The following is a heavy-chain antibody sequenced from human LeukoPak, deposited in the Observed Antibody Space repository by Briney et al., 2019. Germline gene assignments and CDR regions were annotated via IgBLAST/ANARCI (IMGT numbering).Heavy chain of an antibody. Sequence: GASVKVSCKASGYTFTTYPMNWVRQAPGQGLEWMGWINTNTGNPTYAQGFTGRFVFSLDTSVSTAYLQISSLKAEDTAVYYCAGENVDIVATIYYSYYYYYMDVWGKGTTVTVSS. CDR1: GYTFTTYP. V-gene: IGHV7-4-1*02. J-gene: IGHJ6*03. D-gene: IGHD5-12*01. CDR2: INTNTGNP. CDR3: AGENVDIVATIYYSYYYYYMDV.